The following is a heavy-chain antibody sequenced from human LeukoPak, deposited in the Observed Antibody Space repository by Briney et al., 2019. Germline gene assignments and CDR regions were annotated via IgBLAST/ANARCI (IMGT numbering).Heavy chain of an antibody. D-gene: IGHD2-2*02. J-gene: IGHJ4*02. V-gene: IGHV4-34*01. CDR1: GGSFSGYY. CDR3: ARYCSSTSCYTGGFDY. CDR2: INHSGST. Sequence: SETLSLTCAVYGGSFSGYYWSWIRQPPGKGLEWIGEINHSGSTNYNPSLKSRVTISVDTSKNQFSLKLSSVTAADTAVYYCARYCSSTSCYTGGFDYWGQGTLVTVSS.